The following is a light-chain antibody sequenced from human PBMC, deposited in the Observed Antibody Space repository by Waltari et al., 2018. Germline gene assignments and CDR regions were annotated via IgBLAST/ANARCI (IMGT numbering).Light chain of an antibody. CDR1: RRNFGASLF. CDR3: SSYRPSSAVVV. J-gene: IGLJ2*01. CDR2: DVS. Sequence: FAWPPPAPGSGPPDKPIPFPSTGTRRNFGASLFVSWYQQLPGKAPKLMISDVSNRPSGVSNRFSGSKSGNTASLTISGLQPEDEADYYCSSYRPSSAVVVFGGGTKLTVL. V-gene: IGLV2-14*03.